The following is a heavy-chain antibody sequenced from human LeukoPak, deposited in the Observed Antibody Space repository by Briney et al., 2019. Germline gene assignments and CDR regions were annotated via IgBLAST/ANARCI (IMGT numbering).Heavy chain of an antibody. CDR3: TTDYDILTGYYTPDAFDI. CDR1: GFTFSNAW. Sequence: GESLRLSCAASGFTFSNAWMSWVRQAPGKGLEWVGRIKSKTDGGTTDYAAPVKGRFTISRDDSKNTLYLQMNSLKTEDTAVYYCTTDYDILTGYYTPDAFDIWGQGTMVTVSS. CDR2: IKSKTDGGTT. V-gene: IGHV3-15*01. D-gene: IGHD3-9*01. J-gene: IGHJ3*02.